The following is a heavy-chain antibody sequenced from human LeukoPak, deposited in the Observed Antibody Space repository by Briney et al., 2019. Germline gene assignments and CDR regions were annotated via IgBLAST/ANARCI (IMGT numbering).Heavy chain of an antibody. D-gene: IGHD3-22*01. CDR3: ATYYYDSSGYYGFDY. Sequence: GASVKVSCKASGGTFSSYAISWVRQAPGQGLEWMGGIIPIFGTANYAQKFQGRVTITADESTSTAYMELSSLRSEDTAVYYCATYYYDSSGYYGFDYWGQGTLVTVCS. J-gene: IGHJ4*02. V-gene: IGHV1-69*13. CDR2: IIPIFGTA. CDR1: GGTFSSYA.